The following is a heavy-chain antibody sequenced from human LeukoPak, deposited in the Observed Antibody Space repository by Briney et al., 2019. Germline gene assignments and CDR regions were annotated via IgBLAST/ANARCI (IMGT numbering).Heavy chain of an antibody. D-gene: IGHD1-26*01. Sequence: SVKVSCKASGGTFSSYAISWVRQAPGQGLEWMGGIIPIFGTANYAQKFQGRVTMTTDTSTSTAYMELRSLRSDDTAVYYCARASRVGAPREEGYWGQGTLVTVSS. CDR2: IIPIFGTA. J-gene: IGHJ4*02. V-gene: IGHV1-69*05. CDR1: GGTFSSYA. CDR3: ARASRVGAPREEGY.